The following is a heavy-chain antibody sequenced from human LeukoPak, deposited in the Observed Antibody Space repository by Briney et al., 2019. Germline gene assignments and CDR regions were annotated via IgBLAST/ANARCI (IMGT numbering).Heavy chain of an antibody. CDR1: GYTFTGYY. V-gene: IGHV1-2*02. CDR2: INPNSGGT. CDR3: AREVAGCSGGSCYRDYFDH. J-gene: IGHJ4*02. Sequence: GASVKVSCKASGYTFTGYYMHWVRQAPGQGLEWMGWINPNSGGTNYAQKFQGRVTMTRDTSISTAYMELSRLRSDDTAVYYCAREVAGCSGGSCYRDYFDHWGQGTLVTVSS. D-gene: IGHD2-15*01.